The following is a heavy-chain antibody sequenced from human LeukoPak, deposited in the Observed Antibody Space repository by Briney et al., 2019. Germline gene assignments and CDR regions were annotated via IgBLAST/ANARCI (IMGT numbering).Heavy chain of an antibody. J-gene: IGHJ4*02. D-gene: IGHD3-10*01. V-gene: IGHV4-34*01. CDR1: GGSFSGYY. CDR2: INHSGST. CDR3: ARGGDQRVRYSF. Sequence: PSETLSLTCAVYGGSFSGYYWSWIRQPPGKGLEWIGEINHSGSTNYNPSLTSRVTISVDTSKNQFSLTLSSVTAADTAVYYCARGGDQRVRYSFWGQGTLVTASS.